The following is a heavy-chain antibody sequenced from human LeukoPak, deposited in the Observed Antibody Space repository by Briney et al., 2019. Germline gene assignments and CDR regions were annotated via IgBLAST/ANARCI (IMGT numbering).Heavy chain of an antibody. CDR3: AKSIAVAGTGYY. D-gene: IGHD6-19*01. V-gene: IGHV3-23*01. CDR2: ISGSGGST. CDR1: GFTFSSYA. Sequence: GGSLRLSCAASGFTFSSYAMSWVRQAPGKGLEWVSAISGSGGSTYYADSVKGRFTISRDSSKNTLYLQMNSLRAEDTAVYYCAKSIAVAGTGYYWGQGTLVTVSS. J-gene: IGHJ4*02.